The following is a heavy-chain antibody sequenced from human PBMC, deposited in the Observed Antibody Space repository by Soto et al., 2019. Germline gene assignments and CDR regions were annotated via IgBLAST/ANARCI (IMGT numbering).Heavy chain of an antibody. D-gene: IGHD5-12*01. CDR1: CGSLNSYY. J-gene: IGHJ4*02. CDR2: IYYSGRT. CDR3: ARDRSGLDY. V-gene: IGHV4-59*01. Sequence: PFPPLTVSCGSLNSYYWSWIRQPPGKGLEWIEYIYYSGRTKYNPYLKTRVTISVDTSKNQFSLKLSSVTAADTAVYYCARDRSGLDYWGQATLVTVSS.